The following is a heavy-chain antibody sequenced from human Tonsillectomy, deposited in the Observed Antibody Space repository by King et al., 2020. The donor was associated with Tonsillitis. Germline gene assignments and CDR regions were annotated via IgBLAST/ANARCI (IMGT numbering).Heavy chain of an antibody. CDR2: IYSGGNT. Sequence: QLVQSGGGLVQPGGSLRLSCAASGFTVSSNYMSWVRQAPGKGLEWVSIIYSGGNTYYADSVKGRFTISRDNSKNTLLFQMNSLRADDTAVYFFATSGGSPMGSLDYWGQGTLVTVSS. CDR3: ATSGGSPMGSLDY. V-gene: IGHV3-66*01. J-gene: IGHJ4*02. D-gene: IGHD2-15*01. CDR1: GFTVSSNY.